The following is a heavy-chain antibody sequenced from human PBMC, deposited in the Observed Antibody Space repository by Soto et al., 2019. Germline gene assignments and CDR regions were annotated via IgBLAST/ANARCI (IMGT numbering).Heavy chain of an antibody. D-gene: IGHD1-1*01. Sequence: QVQLVQSGAEVKKPGSSVKVSCKASGDTFSTYRISWVRQAPGQGLEWMGGIIAMFGVAVYAQKFQGRVTITADKPPSTVYMVLSGLRSEDTALYYCAREVQGNSSLHHTGFDPWGQGSLVTVSS. V-gene: IGHV1-69*17. CDR3: AREVQGNSSLHHTGFDP. CDR1: GDTFSTYR. CDR2: IIAMFGVA. J-gene: IGHJ5*02.